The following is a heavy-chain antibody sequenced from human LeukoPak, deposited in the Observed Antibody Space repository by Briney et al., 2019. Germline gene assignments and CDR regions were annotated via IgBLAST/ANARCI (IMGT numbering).Heavy chain of an antibody. CDR2: ISSSSSTI. Sequence: GGSLRLSCAASGFTFSSYSMNWVRQAPGKGLEWVSYISSSSSTIYYADSVKGRFTISRDNAKNSLYLQMNSLRAEDTAVYYCARLSAGFWSGYYTGYFDYWGQGTLVTVSS. V-gene: IGHV3-48*01. J-gene: IGHJ4*02. CDR1: GFTFSSYS. CDR3: ARLSAGFWSGYYTGYFDY. D-gene: IGHD3-3*01.